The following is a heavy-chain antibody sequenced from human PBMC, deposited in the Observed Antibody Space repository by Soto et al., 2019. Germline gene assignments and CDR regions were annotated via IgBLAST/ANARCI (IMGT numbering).Heavy chain of an antibody. CDR1: GFTFSGFY. Sequence: GASVKVYCKPSGFTFSGFYVHRVRQAPGQGLEWMGWIKPNTDDTGYAQKFQGRVTLTWDTSSSAGYMDLSRLRSDDTAVYYCARSPYSLEGDGQHYYYGMDLWGLGTTVTVSS. V-gene: IGHV1-2*02. CDR2: IKPNTDDT. J-gene: IGHJ6*02. D-gene: IGHD2-15*01. CDR3: ARSPYSLEGDGQHYYYGMDL.